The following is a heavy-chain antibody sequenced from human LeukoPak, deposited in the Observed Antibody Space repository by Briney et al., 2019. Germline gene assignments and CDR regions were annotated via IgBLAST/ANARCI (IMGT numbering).Heavy chain of an antibody. J-gene: IGHJ4*02. V-gene: IGHV1-2*02. CDR1: GYTSTVYH. Sequence: ASVKVSCKTSGYTSTVYHLHWVRQAPGQGLEWMGWINPDTGDTTYAQKFQGRVTLTRDTSISTAYMELTRLRSDDTAVYSCARAADFYYDSSAYFAYWGQGTLVAVSS. CDR3: ARAADFYYDSSAYFAY. CDR2: INPDTGDT. D-gene: IGHD3-22*01.